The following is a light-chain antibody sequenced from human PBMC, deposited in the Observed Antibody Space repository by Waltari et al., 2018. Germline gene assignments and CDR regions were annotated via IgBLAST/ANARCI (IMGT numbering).Light chain of an antibody. J-gene: IGLJ1*01. CDR1: SSDAGHYNL. CDR3: CSYAGLGIYV. CDR2: EVT. V-gene: IGLV2-23*02. Sequence: QSGLTQPASVSGSPGQSITVSCPGTSSDAGHYNLVSWYQQYPGKAPRLMVYEVTKRTSGVSDRFFGSKSGNTASLTISGLQSEDEADYYCCSYAGLGIYVFGTGTKVTVL.